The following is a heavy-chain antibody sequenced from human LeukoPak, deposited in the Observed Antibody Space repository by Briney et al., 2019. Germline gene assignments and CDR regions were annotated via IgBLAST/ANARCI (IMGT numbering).Heavy chain of an antibody. J-gene: IGHJ4*02. V-gene: IGHV7-4-1*02. CDR3: ATISGSNYIG. Sequence: ASVKVSCKASGYTFTGYAMNWVRQAPGQGLEWMGWINTKTGIPTYAQGFTGRFVFSLDSSVSTAYLQISTLKAEDTAVYYCATISGSNYIGWGQGTLVTVSS. CDR1: GYTFTGYA. D-gene: IGHD1-26*01. CDR2: INTKTGIP.